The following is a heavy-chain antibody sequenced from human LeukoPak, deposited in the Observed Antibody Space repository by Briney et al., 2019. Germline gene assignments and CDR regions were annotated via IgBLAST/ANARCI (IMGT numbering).Heavy chain of an antibody. Sequence: SEALSLTCDVSTDPIISFYHSWSWLRHFPGKGLEWMGYRHSTGNSYYNPSLRGRVFISEDSSTGHLSLTLSFVTAADTAIYYCARDRGEMTEKYFDYWGQGTLVTVSS. J-gene: IGHJ4*02. V-gene: IGHV4-30-4*07. CDR2: RHSTGNS. CDR1: TDPIISFYHS. CDR3: ARDRGEMTEKYFDY.